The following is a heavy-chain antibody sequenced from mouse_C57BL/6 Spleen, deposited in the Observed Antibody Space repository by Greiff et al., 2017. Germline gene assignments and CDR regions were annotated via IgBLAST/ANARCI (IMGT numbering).Heavy chain of an antibody. CDR2: ISDGGSYT. V-gene: IGHV5-4*03. CDR3: ARAYYSNYEDWYFDV. CDR1: GFTFSSYA. J-gene: IGHJ1*03. Sequence: EVKLVESGGGLVKPGGSLKLSCAASGFTFSSYAMSWVRQTPEKRLEWVATISDGGSYTYYPDNVKGRFTISRDNAKNNLYLHMSHLKSEDTAMYYCARAYYSNYEDWYFDVWGTGTTVTVSS. D-gene: IGHD2-5*01.